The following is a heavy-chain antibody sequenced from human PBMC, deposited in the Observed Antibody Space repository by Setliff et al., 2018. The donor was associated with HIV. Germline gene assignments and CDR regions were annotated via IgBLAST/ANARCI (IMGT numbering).Heavy chain of an antibody. CDR1: GYTFTSYG. CDR2: ISTYNGNT. J-gene: IGHJ4*02. Sequence: ASVKVSCKASGYTFTSYGITWVRQAPGQGLEWMGWISTYNGNTDYAQKLQGRVTMTTDTSTSTAYMELGSLRSDDTAVYYCAREGSPIYYFDYWSQGTLVTVSS. D-gene: IGHD3-10*01. CDR3: AREGSPIYYFDY. V-gene: IGHV1-18*01.